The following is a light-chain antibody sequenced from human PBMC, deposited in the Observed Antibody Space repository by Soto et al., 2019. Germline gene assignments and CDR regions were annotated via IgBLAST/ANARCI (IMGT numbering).Light chain of an antibody. CDR1: QTISNW. Sequence: DIQMTQSPSTLSASVVDRFTITFLASQTISNWLAWYQQKPGKAPKVLIFDASTLDGGVPSRFSGRRSGTDFTLTISSLQPSDFATYYCQQYNTYPLTFGGGTKVDIK. CDR2: DAS. V-gene: IGKV1-5*01. CDR3: QQYNTYPLT. J-gene: IGKJ4*01.